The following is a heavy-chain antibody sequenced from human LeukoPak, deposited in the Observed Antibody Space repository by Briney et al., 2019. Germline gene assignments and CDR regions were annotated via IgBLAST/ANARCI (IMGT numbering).Heavy chain of an antibody. CDR3: ARHVGSSWYDWFDP. D-gene: IGHD6-13*01. CDR1: GGSISSYY. Sequence: PSETLSLTCTVSGGSISSYYWSWIRQPPGKGLEWIGYIYYSGSTNYNPALKSRVTLSVDTSKNQFSVKLSSVTAADTGVYYCARHVGSSWYDWFDPWGQGTLVTVSS. J-gene: IGHJ5*02. V-gene: IGHV4-59*08. CDR2: IYYSGST.